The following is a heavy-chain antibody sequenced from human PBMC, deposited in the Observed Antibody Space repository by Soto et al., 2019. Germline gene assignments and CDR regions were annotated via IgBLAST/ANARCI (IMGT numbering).Heavy chain of an antibody. CDR2: ISGSGGGT. Sequence: PGGSLRLSCAASGFTFSSYAMSWVRQAPGKGLEWVSAISGSGGGTYYADSVKGRFTISRDNSRNTLSLQMNSLRAEDMAVYYCAKGSASSRPYYFDYWGQGTLVTVSS. D-gene: IGHD5-18*01. CDR1: GFTFSSYA. CDR3: AKGSASSRPYYFDY. V-gene: IGHV3-23*01. J-gene: IGHJ4*02.